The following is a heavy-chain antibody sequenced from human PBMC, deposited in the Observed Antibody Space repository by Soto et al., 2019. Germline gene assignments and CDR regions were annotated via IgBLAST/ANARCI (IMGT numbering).Heavy chain of an antibody. V-gene: IGHV1-18*01. CDR3: AKEYCDSSRCYLPDY. CDR1: GYTFNTFG. Sequence: ASVKVSCKASGYTFNTFGISWVRQAPEQGLEWMGWIDPKNGNTKDAQKFQGRVTMTTDTSTSTAYMELRSLRSDDTAVYYCAKEYCDSSRCYLPDYWGQGALVTVSS. J-gene: IGHJ4*02. CDR2: IDPKNGNT. D-gene: IGHD2-2*01.